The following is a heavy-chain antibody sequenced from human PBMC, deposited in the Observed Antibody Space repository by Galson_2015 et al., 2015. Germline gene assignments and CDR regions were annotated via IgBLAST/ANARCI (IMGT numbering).Heavy chain of an antibody. J-gene: IGHJ4*02. CDR3: ARADHDSSGLVDY. D-gene: IGHD3-22*01. CDR1: GGSISSYY. V-gene: IGHV4-59*01. CDR2: IYYSGSN. Sequence: ETLSLTCTVSGGSISSYYWSWIRQPPGKGLEWIGYIYYSGSNNYNPSLKSRVTISVDTSKNQFSLKLSSVTAADTAVYYCARADHDSSGLVDYWGQGTLVTVSS.